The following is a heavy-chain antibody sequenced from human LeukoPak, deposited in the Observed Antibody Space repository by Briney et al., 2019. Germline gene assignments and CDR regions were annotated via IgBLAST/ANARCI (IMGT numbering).Heavy chain of an antibody. CDR2: INHSGSS. V-gene: IGHV4-34*01. D-gene: IGHD3-3*01. Sequence: SETLSLTCAVYGGSFSGYYWSWVRQPPGKGLEWIGEINHSGSSNYNPSLKSGVTLSVETSKNQFSLNLNSLTAADTAVYYFARFVEWSAAFDYWGQGTLVTVSS. J-gene: IGHJ4*02. CDR1: GGSFSGYY. CDR3: ARFVEWSAAFDY.